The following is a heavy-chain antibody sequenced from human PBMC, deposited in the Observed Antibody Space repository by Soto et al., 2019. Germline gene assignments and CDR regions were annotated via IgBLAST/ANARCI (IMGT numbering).Heavy chain of an antibody. Sequence: GASVKVSCKASGGTLSSYAISWVRQAPGQGLEWMGGIIPIFGTANYAQKFQGRVTITADESTSTAYMELSSLRSEDTAVYYCASEGRAAAEYYGMDVWGQGXTVTVYS. J-gene: IGHJ6*02. CDR1: GGTLSSYA. CDR2: IIPIFGTA. D-gene: IGHD2-2*01. CDR3: ASEGRAAAEYYGMDV. V-gene: IGHV1-69*13.